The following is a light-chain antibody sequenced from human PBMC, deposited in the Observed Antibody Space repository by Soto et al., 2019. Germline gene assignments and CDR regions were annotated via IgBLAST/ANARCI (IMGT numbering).Light chain of an antibody. CDR2: EVS. CDR1: SSDVGAYKY. Sequence: QSVLTQPASVSGSPGQSITISCTVTSSDVGAYKYVSWYQQHPGKAPKVMIYEVSNRPSGDSNRFSGSKSGNTASLTISGLQAEDEADYFCSSYSSSSTLFVFGTGTKVTVL. CDR3: SSYSSSSTLFV. J-gene: IGLJ1*01. V-gene: IGLV2-14*01.